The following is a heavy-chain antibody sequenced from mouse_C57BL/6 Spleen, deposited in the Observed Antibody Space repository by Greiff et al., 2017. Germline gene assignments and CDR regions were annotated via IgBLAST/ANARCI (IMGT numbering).Heavy chain of an antibody. CDR2: ISSGGDYI. V-gene: IGHV5-9-1*02. CDR3: TRDYYYGSSSYYYAMDY. J-gene: IGHJ4*01. CDR1: GFTFSSYA. Sequence: EVKLQESGEGLVKPGGSLKLSCAASGFTFSSYAMSWVRQTPEKRLEWVAYISSGGDYIYYADTVKGRFTISRDNARNTLYLQMSSLKSEDTAMYYCTRDYYYGSSSYYYAMDYWGQGTSVTVSS. D-gene: IGHD1-1*01.